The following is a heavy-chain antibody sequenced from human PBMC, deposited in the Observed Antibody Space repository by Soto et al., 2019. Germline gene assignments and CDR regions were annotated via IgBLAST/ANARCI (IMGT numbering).Heavy chain of an antibody. CDR2: IYWDDDK. D-gene: IGHD3-16*01. J-gene: IGHJ5*02. CDR3: AHIPKYYQYDWFDP. Sequence: QITLKESGPTLVKPTQTLTLTCTFSGFSLTTRGVGVGWIRQPPGKALECLALIYWDDDKRYSQSLQSRLSITKDTAKNQVVLTMTNVDPVDTATYYCAHIPKYYQYDWFDPWGQGTLVSVSS. CDR1: GFSLTTRGVG. V-gene: IGHV2-5*02.